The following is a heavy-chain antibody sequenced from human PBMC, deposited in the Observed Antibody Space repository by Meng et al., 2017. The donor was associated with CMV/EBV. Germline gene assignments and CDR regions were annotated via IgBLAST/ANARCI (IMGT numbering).Heavy chain of an antibody. CDR2: ISGSGGST. Sequence: GGSLRLSCAASGFTFSSYAMSWVRQAPGKGLEWVSAISGSGGSTYYADSVKGRFTISRDNSKNTLYLQMNSLRAEDTAVYYCARALRFLESYDAFDIWGQGTMVTVSS. J-gene: IGHJ3*02. V-gene: IGHV3-23*01. CDR1: GFTFSSYA. CDR3: ARALRFLESYDAFDI. D-gene: IGHD3-3*01.